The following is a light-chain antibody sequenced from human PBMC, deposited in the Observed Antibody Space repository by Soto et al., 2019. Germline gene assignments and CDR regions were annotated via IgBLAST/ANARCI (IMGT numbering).Light chain of an antibody. Sequence: QSALTQPASVSWSPGQSITISCTGTSSDVGGYNYVSWYQQHPGKAPKLMIYDVSNRPSGVSNRFSGSKSGNTASLTISGLQAEDEADYYCSSYTSSSTLLYVFGTGTKLTV. J-gene: IGLJ1*01. CDR1: SSDVGGYNY. CDR3: SSYTSSSTLLYV. V-gene: IGLV2-14*01. CDR2: DVS.